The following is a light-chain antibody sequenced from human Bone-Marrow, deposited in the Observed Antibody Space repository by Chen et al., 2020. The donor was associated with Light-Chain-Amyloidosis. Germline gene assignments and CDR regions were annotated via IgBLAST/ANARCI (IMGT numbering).Light chain of an antibody. Sequence: QAVVTQEPSLKVSPGGTVTLTCGSSTGAVTSGHYPYWFQQKPGQAPRTLIYETKNRQSWTPARFSGSLLGGKAALTLSGAQPEDEAEYYCFLSYSGTQVVFGGGTKLTVL. CDR1: TGAVTSGHY. CDR3: FLSYSGTQVV. J-gene: IGLJ3*02. CDR2: ETK. V-gene: IGLV7-46*01.